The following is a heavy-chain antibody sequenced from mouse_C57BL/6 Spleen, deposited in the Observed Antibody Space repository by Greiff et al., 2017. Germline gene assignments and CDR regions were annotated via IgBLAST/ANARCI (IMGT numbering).Heavy chain of an antibody. CDR3: ERSEYGSSYVYYYAMDD. V-gene: IGHV1-80*01. Sequence: VQRVESGAELVKPGASVKISCKASGYAFSSYWMNWVKQRPGKGLEWIGQIYPGDGDPNYNGKFKGKATLTADKSSSTAYMQLSSMTSEDSAVYFCERSEYGSSYVYYYAMDDWGQGTSVTVSS. CDR2: IYPGDGDP. CDR1: GYAFSSYW. D-gene: IGHD1-1*01. J-gene: IGHJ4*01.